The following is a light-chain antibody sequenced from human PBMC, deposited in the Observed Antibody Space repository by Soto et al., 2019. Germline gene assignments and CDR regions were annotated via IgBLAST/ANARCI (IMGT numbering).Light chain of an antibody. V-gene: IGKV3-11*01. Sequence: DIVLTQSPATLSLSPGESATLSCRASQSVSTYLAWYQQKPGQPPKLLIFDASNRATDIPPRFSGSGSGTDFTLTISRLEPEDFADYYCQQRSNWPTFGPGTKVHV. CDR2: DAS. J-gene: IGKJ3*01. CDR1: QSVSTY. CDR3: QQRSNWPT.